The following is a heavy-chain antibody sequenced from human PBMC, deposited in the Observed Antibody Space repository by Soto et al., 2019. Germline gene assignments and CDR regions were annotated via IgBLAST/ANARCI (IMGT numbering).Heavy chain of an antibody. CDR2: INHSGST. CDR1: GGSFSGYY. J-gene: IGHJ6*02. D-gene: IGHD2-2*01. Sequence: SETLSLTCAVYGGSFSGYYWSWVRQPPGKGLEWIAEINHSGSTNYNPSLTSRVTISVDTSKNYFSLKLSFVTAADTAVYYCARALPVSRYCISIDCPRSGMDVWGQGTTVTVSS. CDR3: ARALPVSRYCISIDCPRSGMDV. V-gene: IGHV4-34*01.